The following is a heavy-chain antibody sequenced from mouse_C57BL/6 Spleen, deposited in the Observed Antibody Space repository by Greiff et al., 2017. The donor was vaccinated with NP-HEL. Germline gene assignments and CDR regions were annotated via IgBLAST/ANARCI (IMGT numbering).Heavy chain of an antibody. Sequence: EVNVVESEGGLVQPGSSMKLSCTASGFTFSDYYMAWVRQVPEKGLEWVANINYDGSSTYYLDSLKSRFIISRDNAKNILYLQMSSLKSEDTATYYCAREGAYYDYDGSFDYWGQGTTLTVSS. D-gene: IGHD2-4*01. CDR3: AREGAYYDYDGSFDY. J-gene: IGHJ2*01. CDR2: INYDGSST. CDR1: GFTFSDYY. V-gene: IGHV5-16*01.